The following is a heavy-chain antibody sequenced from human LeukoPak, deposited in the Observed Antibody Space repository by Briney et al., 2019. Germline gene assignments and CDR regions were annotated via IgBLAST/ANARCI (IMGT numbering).Heavy chain of an antibody. CDR2: MNPNSGNT. CDR3: ARVPTPSLNWFDT. CDR1: GYTFTSYD. V-gene: IGHV1-8*01. J-gene: IGHJ5*02. Sequence: ASVKVSCKASGYTFTSYDINWVRQATGQGLKGMGWMNPNSGNTGYAQKFQGRVTMTRNTSISTAYMELSSLRSADKAVYYCARVPTPSLNWFDTLGQGTLVTVSS.